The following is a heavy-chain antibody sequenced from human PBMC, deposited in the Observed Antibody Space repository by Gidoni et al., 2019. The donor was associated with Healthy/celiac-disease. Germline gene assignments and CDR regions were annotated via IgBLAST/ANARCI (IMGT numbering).Heavy chain of an antibody. Sequence: QVQLQQWGAGLLKPSETLSLTCAMSGPSFSGYYWSWILQSPGRGLEWIAEIPHTGRTNYKPSLRSRVTISVDASKNQFSLQLRSVTAADTAVYYCARGRYHDSSGFPYWGQGTLVTVSS. D-gene: IGHD3-22*01. J-gene: IGHJ4*02. V-gene: IGHV4-34*01. CDR3: ARGRYHDSSGFPY. CDR1: GPSFSGYY. CDR2: IPHTGRT.